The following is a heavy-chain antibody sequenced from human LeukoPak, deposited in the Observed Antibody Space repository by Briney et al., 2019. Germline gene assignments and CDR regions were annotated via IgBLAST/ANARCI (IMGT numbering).Heavy chain of an antibody. J-gene: IGHJ5*02. D-gene: IGHD5/OR15-5a*01. CDR3: ATSGNTPRYGVLPLDP. V-gene: IGHV4-59*01. Sequence: TPSETLFLTCTVAGGSISNGKWRWLRQPPGKRQEWIGYSYYSGTTNYNPSLKSRVTISVDTSKNQFSLKLSSVTAADTAVYYRATSGNTPRYGVLPLDPWGQGTLVTVSS. CDR2: SYYSGTT. CDR1: GGSISNGK.